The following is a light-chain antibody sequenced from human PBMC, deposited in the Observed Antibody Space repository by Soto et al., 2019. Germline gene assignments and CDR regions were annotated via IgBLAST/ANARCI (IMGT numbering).Light chain of an antibody. V-gene: IGKV3-11*01. J-gene: IGKJ4*01. Sequence: EIVLTQSPATLSLSPGERVTLSCRASQSVSSDLAWYQQKPGQAPRLLIYDASNRATGIPARFSGSGSGTDFTLTISSLEPEVFAVYYCQQSSYWPLTFGGGTKVEIK. CDR1: QSVSSD. CDR3: QQSSYWPLT. CDR2: DAS.